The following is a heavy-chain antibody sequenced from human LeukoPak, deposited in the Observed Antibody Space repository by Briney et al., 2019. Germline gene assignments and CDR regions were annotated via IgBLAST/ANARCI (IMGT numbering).Heavy chain of an antibody. CDR1: GFTFSSYG. CDR2: ITGSGDNT. Sequence: GGSLRLSCAASGFTFSSYGMSWVRQAPGKGLEWVSAITGSGDNTYYADSVKGRFTISRDNSRNTMYLQMNSLRVEDAAVYYCAKAPVTSCRGAFCYPFDSWGQGTLVTVSS. J-gene: IGHJ4*02. V-gene: IGHV3-23*01. D-gene: IGHD2-15*01. CDR3: AKAPVTSCRGAFCYPFDS.